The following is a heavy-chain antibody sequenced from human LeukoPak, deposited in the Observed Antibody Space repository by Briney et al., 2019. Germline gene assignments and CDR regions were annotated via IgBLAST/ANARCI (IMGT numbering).Heavy chain of an antibody. D-gene: IGHD1-26*01. Sequence: SETLSLTCAVYGGSFSGYYWSWIRQPPGKGLEWIGEINHSGSTNYNPSLKSRVTISVDTSKNQFSLKLSSVTAADTAVYYCARFRSGSTYWGQGTLVTVSS. J-gene: IGHJ4*02. CDR2: INHSGST. V-gene: IGHV4-34*01. CDR1: GGSFSGYY. CDR3: ARFRSGSTY.